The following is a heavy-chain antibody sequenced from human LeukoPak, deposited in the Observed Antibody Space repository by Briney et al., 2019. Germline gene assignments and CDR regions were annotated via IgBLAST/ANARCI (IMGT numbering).Heavy chain of an antibody. Sequence: SVKVSCKASGGTFSSYAISWVRQAPGQGLEWMGGIIPIFGTANYAQKFQGRVTITADESTSTAYMELSSLRSEDTAVYYCARDPPNYYDSSGHIAPYFDYWGQGTLVTVSS. CDR3: ARDPPNYYDSSGHIAPYFDY. J-gene: IGHJ4*02. CDR2: IIPIFGTA. V-gene: IGHV1-69*13. D-gene: IGHD3-22*01. CDR1: GGTFSSYA.